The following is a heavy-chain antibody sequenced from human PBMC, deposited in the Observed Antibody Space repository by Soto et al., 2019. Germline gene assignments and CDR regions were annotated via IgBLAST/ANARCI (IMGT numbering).Heavy chain of an antibody. CDR1: GGTFSSYA. D-gene: IGHD1-26*01. J-gene: IGHJ4*02. Sequence: SVKVSCKASGGTFSSYAISWVRQAPGQGLEWMGGIIPIFGTANYAQKFQGRVTITADESTSTAYMELSSLRSEDTAVYYCARVGWETTSPLIDYWGQGTLVTVSS. CDR3: ARVGWETTSPLIDY. V-gene: IGHV1-69*13. CDR2: IIPIFGTA.